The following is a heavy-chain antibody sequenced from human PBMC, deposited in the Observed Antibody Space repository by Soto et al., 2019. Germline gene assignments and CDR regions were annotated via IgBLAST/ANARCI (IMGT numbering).Heavy chain of an antibody. J-gene: IGHJ3*02. D-gene: IGHD3-10*01. CDR1: GFTFSDYY. Sequence: ESGGGLVKPGGSLRLSCAASGFTFSDYYMSWIRQAPGKGLEWVSYISSSGSTIYYADSVKGRFTISRDNAKNSLYLQMNSLRAEDTSVYYCARGYYGAESYPDLDAFDIWGQGTMVTVSS. CDR2: ISSSGSTI. CDR3: ARGYYGAESYPDLDAFDI. V-gene: IGHV3-11*01.